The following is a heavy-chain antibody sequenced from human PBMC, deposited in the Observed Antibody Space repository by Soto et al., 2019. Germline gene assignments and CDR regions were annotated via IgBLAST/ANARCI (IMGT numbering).Heavy chain of an antibody. CDR2: IYTDGTT. CDR3: AREVRGGFTGIFDQ. V-gene: IGHV4-4*07. Sequence: QVQLQGSGPGQVKPSETLSLTYTVSGDSISDYFYWSWIRQPAGKGRGWIGRIYTDGTTKYNPSLKSRVTLSLDKSKNQFSLRLSSVTAADTAVYYFAREVRGGFTGIFDQWGRGSRVTVSS. J-gene: IGHJ4*02. D-gene: IGHD2-15*01. CDR1: GDSISDYFY.